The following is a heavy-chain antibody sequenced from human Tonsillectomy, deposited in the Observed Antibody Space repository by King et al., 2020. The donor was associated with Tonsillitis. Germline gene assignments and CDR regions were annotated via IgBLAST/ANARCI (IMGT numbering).Heavy chain of an antibody. CDR3: AAPIVGVNYALDI. D-gene: IGHD1-26*01. CDR2: IVLGTGDT. J-gene: IGHJ3*02. Sequence: QLVQSGPEVKKPGTSVKVSCKASGFTSSSSAVQWVRQARGQRLEWIGWIVLGTGDTNYAQEFQERVTITRDMSTTTTYMEVNSLRSEDTAVYYCAAPIVGVNYALDIWGQGTMVTVSS. V-gene: IGHV1-58*01. CDR1: GFTSSSSA.